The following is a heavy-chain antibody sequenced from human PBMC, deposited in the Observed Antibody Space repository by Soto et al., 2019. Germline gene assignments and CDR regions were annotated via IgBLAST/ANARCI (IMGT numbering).Heavy chain of an antibody. V-gene: IGHV3-33*01. CDR2: IWYDGSNK. CDR1: GFTFSSYG. Sequence: QVQLVESGGGVVQPGRSLRLSCAASGFTFSSYGMHWVRQAPGKGLEWVAVIWYDGSNKYYADSVKGRFTISRDNSKNTLYLQMNSLRAEDTAVYYCARAQLSGGTHFRERTNYYYYYGMDVWGQGTTVTVSS. J-gene: IGHJ6*02. D-gene: IGHD2-15*01. CDR3: ARAQLSGGTHFRERTNYYYYYGMDV.